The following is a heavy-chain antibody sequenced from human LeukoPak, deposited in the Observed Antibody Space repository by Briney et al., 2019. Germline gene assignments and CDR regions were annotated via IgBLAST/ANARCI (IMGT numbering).Heavy chain of an antibody. Sequence: GGSLRLSRAASGFTVSRNYMSGVRQAPGKRLEWVSGIYSGGSTYYADSVKGRFTISRDNSKNTLYLQMNSLRAEDTAVYYCARYLGYSSGWSRKWCFDLWGRGTLVTVSS. CDR2: IYSGGST. J-gene: IGHJ2*01. V-gene: IGHV3-53*01. CDR1: GFTVSRNY. CDR3: ARYLGYSSGWSRKWCFDL. D-gene: IGHD6-19*01.